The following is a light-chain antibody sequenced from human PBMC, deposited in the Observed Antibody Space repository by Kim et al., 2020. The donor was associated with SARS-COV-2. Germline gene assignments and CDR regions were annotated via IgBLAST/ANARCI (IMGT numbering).Light chain of an antibody. CDR3: QQYGTSPLT. J-gene: IGKJ4*01. Sequence: SPGERATLSGRAGQNMRSSYLAWYQQKPGQAPRRLIYGTSRRATGISERFSGSGSGTDFTLTISRLEPEDFAVYYCQQYGTSPLTFGGGTKVDIK. CDR1: QNMRSSY. CDR2: GTS. V-gene: IGKV3-20*01.